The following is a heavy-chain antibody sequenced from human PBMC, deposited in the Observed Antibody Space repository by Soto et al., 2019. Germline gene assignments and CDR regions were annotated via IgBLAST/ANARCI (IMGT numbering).Heavy chain of an antibody. J-gene: IGHJ4*01. D-gene: IGHD4-4*01. CDR1: GLPFGDNW. CDR2: ISNDGSDT. Sequence: EVQLVESGGGLVQPGGSLRLSCAASGLPFGDNWMHWVRHAPGKGLVWVSRISNDGSDTTYADSVRGRFTVSRDTAKKTLYLQKTSLKAEDTAVYYCARDSYSSATHWGHGTLVTVSS. V-gene: IGHV3-74*01. CDR3: ARDSYSSATH.